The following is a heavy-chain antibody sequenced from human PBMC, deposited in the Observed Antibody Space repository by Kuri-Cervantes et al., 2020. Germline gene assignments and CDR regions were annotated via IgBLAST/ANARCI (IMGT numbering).Heavy chain of an antibody. V-gene: IGHV3-NL1*01. CDR1: GFTFSSYG. J-gene: IGHJ6*02. CDR2: IYSGGST. CDR3: ARGRGSYHYYYYGMDV. Sequence: GESLKISCAASGFTFSSYGMHWVRQAPGKGLEWVSVIYSGGSTYYADSVKGRFTISRDNSKNTLYLQMNSLRAEDTAVYYCARGRGSYHYYYYGMDVWGQGTTVTVSS. D-gene: IGHD1-26*01.